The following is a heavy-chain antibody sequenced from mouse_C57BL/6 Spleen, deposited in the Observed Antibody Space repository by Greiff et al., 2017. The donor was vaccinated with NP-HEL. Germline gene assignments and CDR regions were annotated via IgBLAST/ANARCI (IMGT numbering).Heavy chain of an antibody. CDR2: IWWDDDK. CDR1: GFSLSTFGMG. D-gene: IGHD2-4*01. V-gene: IGHV8-8*01. Sequence: QVTLKESGPGILQPSQTLSLTCSFSGFSLSTFGMGVGWIRQPSGKGLEWLAHIWWDDDKYYNPALKSRLTISKDTSKKQVFLKIANVDTADTATYYCARIASDDYDDAMDYWGQGTSVTVSS. CDR3: ARIASDDYDDAMDY. J-gene: IGHJ4*01.